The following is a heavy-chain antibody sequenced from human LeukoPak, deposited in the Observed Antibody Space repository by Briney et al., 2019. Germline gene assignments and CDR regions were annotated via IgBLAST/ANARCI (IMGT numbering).Heavy chain of an antibody. J-gene: IGHJ5*02. V-gene: IGHV2-5*02. CDR2: IYWDDDK. Sequence: SGPTLVKPTQTLTLTCTFSGFSLSTSGVGVGWIRQPPGKALEWLVLIYWDDDKRYSPSLKSRLTITKDTSKNQVVLTMTNMDPVDTATYYCARLIAAAGRDWFDPWGQGTLVTVSS. D-gene: IGHD6-13*01. CDR1: GFSLSTSGVG. CDR3: ARLIAAAGRDWFDP.